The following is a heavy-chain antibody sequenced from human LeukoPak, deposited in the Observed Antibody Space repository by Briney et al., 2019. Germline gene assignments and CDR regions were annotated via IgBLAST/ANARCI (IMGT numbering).Heavy chain of an antibody. CDR1: GGSISSDVYY. Sequence: SETLSLTCTVSGGSISSDVYYWSWIRQPAGKGLEWIGRIYASGSTTYNSSLKSRVTISIDTAKNQFSLKLTSVTAADTAVYYCAGTRRYCSGGSCYNWFDPWGQGTLVTVSS. CDR3: AGTRRYCSGGSCYNWFDP. D-gene: IGHD2-15*01. CDR2: IYASGST. J-gene: IGHJ5*02. V-gene: IGHV4-61*02.